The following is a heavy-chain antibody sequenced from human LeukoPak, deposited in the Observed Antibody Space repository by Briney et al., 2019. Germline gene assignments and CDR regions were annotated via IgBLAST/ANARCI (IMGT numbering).Heavy chain of an antibody. V-gene: IGHV4-39*01. J-gene: IGHJ5*02. CDR3: ARRAIPYSSSWYTGAFDP. CDR1: GDSISSGSSYY. D-gene: IGHD6-13*01. CDR2: FYYSGST. Sequence: SETLSLTCTVSGDSISSGSSYYWAWIRQPPGKGLEGIGTFYYSGSTYYNPSLKSRVTVSVDTSKKQFSLKVSSVTAADTAVYYCARRAIPYSSSWYTGAFDPWGQGTLVTVSS.